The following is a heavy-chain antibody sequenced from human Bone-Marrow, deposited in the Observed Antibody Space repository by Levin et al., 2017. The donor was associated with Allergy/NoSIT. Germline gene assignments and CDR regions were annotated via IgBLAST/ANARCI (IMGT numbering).Heavy chain of an antibody. CDR2: IGGGGSTT. D-gene: IGHD6-13*01. Sequence: QSSETLSLTCAASGFAFNNYAMNWVRQAPGKGLEWVSAIGGGGSTTYYADSVKGRFTISRDNSKNMLFLQMNSLRAEDTAVYHCAKDVLGYTKPADFWGQGTLVTVSS. CDR3: AKDVLGYTKPADF. V-gene: IGHV3-23*01. J-gene: IGHJ4*02. CDR1: GFAFNNYA.